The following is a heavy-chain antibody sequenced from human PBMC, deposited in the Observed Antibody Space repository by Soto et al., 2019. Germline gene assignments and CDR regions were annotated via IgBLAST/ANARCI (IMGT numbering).Heavy chain of an antibody. CDR2: IKSHTDGGTT. Sequence: EVQLVESGGGLVKPGGSLRVSCAASGFTFNNAWMNWVRQTPGKGLEWVGRIKSHTDGGTTEYAAPVKGRFTISRDDAKNTLYLQKHSLKTEDSAVYYCTTDLSSSWSSSTFDYWGQGTLVTVSS. V-gene: IGHV3-15*07. CDR1: GFTFNNAW. CDR3: TTDLSSSWSSSTFDY. J-gene: IGHJ4*02. D-gene: IGHD6-13*01.